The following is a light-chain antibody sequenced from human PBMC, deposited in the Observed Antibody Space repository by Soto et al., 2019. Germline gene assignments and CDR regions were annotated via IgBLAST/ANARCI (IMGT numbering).Light chain of an antibody. J-gene: IGKJ1*01. Sequence: DIQMTQSPSTLSASVGDRVTITCRASQSISSWLAWYQQKPGKAPKLLIYKASSLETGVPSRFSGGGSGTEFTLTISSLQPDDFATYYCQQYNSYSWTFGQGTNVEIK. CDR2: KAS. V-gene: IGKV1-5*03. CDR3: QQYNSYSWT. CDR1: QSISSW.